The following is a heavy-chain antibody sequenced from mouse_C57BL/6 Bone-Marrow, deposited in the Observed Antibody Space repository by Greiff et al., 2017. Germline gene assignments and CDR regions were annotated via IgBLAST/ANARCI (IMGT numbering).Heavy chain of an antibody. CDR3: SRHGYGSSYAFDY. CDR1: GFTFSSYT. V-gene: IGHV5-9*01. Sequence: EVQLQEPGGGLVKPGGSLKLSCAASGFTFSSYTMSWVRQTPEKRLEWVATISGGGGNTYYPGSVKGRFTISRDNAKSTLYLHMSILRSEDTALYYSSRHGYGSSYAFDYWGQGTTLTVSS. CDR2: ISGGGGNT. D-gene: IGHD1-1*01. J-gene: IGHJ2*01.